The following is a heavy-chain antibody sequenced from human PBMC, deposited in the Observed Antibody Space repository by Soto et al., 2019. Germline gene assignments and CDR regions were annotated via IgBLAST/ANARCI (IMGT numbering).Heavy chain of an antibody. Sequence: ASVKVSCKASGGTFSSYSISWVRQAPGQGLEWMGGIIPIFGTANYAQKFQGRVTITADKSTSTAYMELSSLRSEDTAVYYCAREHLDFWSGYYTSFFDYWGQGTLVTVS. J-gene: IGHJ4*02. CDR2: IIPIFGTA. V-gene: IGHV1-69*06. CDR3: AREHLDFWSGYYTSFFDY. D-gene: IGHD3-3*01. CDR1: GGTFSSYS.